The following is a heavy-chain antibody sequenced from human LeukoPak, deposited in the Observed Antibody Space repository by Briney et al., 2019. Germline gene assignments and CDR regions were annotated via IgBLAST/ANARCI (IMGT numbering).Heavy chain of an antibody. V-gene: IGHV4-59*01. J-gene: IGHJ4*02. D-gene: IGHD3-16*01. CDR2: IYYSGST. Sequence: SETLSLTCTVSGGSISSYYWSWIRQPPGKGLEWIGYIYYSGSTNYNPSLKSRVTISVDTSKNQFSLKLSSVTAADTAVYYCARAGGYEVLLDYWGQGTLVTVSP. CDR1: GGSISSYY. CDR3: ARAGGYEVLLDY.